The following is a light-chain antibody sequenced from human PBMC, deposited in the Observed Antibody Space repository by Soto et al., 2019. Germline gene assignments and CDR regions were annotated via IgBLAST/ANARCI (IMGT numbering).Light chain of an antibody. CDR2: AAS. J-gene: IGKJ4*01. CDR1: QSINSY. Sequence: DIQMTQSPSTLSASVGYRVTITCRASQSINSYLNWYQQKPGKAPNLLIYAASSLQSGVPSRFSGSGSGTDFTLTISSLQPEDFATYYCQQLRMYPSTFGGGTKVDIK. CDR3: QQLRMYPST. V-gene: IGKV1-39*01.